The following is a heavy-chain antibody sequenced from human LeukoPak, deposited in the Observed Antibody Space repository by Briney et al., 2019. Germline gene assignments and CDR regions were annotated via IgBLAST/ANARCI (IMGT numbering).Heavy chain of an antibody. J-gene: IGHJ4*02. D-gene: IGHD2-2*01. Sequence: PGGSLRLSCAASGFTVSSNYMSWVRQAPGKGLEWVSVIYSGGSTYYADSVKGRFTISRDNSKNTVYLQMNSLRAEDTAVYYCARDLSSWSATPVDYWGQGTLVTVSS. CDR3: ARDLSSWSATPVDY. CDR1: GFTVSSNY. CDR2: IYSGGST. V-gene: IGHV3-66*01.